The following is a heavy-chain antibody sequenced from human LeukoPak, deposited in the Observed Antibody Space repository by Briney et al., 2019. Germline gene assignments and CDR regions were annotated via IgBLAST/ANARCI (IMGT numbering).Heavy chain of an antibody. CDR1: GYTFTGYY. CDR3: ARGGSGGSYDAFDI. V-gene: IGHV1-2*06. J-gene: IGHJ3*02. Sequence: ASVKVSCKASGYTFTGYYMHWVRQAPGQGLEWMGRINPNSGGTNYAQKFQGRVTMTRDTSISTAYMELSRLRSDDTAVYYCARGGSGGSYDAFDIWGQGTMVTASS. CDR2: INPNSGGT. D-gene: IGHD6-19*01.